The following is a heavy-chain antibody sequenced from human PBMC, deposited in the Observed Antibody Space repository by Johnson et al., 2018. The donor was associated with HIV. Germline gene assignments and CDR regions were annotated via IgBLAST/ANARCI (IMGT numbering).Heavy chain of an antibody. CDR1: GFTFSSYA. Sequence: QMMLVESGGGVVQPGRSLRLSCAASGFTFSSYAMHWVRQAPGKGLEWVAVISYAGSNKYYADSVQGRFTISRDNSKNTLYLQMNSLRAEDTAVYYCARVKQQVVRVGSDAFDIWGQGTMVTVSS. D-gene: IGHD6-13*01. CDR3: ARVKQQVVRVGSDAFDI. CDR2: ISYAGSNK. J-gene: IGHJ3*02. V-gene: IGHV3-30*04.